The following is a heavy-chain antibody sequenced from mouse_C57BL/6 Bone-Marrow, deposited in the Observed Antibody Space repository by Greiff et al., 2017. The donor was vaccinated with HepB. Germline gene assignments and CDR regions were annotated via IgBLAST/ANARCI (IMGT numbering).Heavy chain of an antibody. V-gene: IGHV7-3*01. CDR3: ARSTTVVAHWYFDV. D-gene: IGHD1-1*01. CDR1: GFPFTDYY. J-gene: IGHJ1*03. Sequence: VQLKESGGGLVQPGGSLSLSCAASGFPFTDYYMSWVRQPPGKALEWLGFIRKQANGYTTEYSASVKGRFTISRDNSQSILYLQMNALRAEDSATYYCARSTTVVAHWYFDVWGTGTTVTVSS. CDR2: IRKQANGYTT.